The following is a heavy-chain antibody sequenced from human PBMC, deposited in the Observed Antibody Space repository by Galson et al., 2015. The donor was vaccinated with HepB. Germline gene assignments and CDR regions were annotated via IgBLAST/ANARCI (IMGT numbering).Heavy chain of an antibody. V-gene: IGHV4-39*07. CDR3: ASRYEVPAASYNWFDP. J-gene: IGHJ5*02. CDR1: GGSISSSSYY. D-gene: IGHD2-2*01. Sequence: LSLTCTVSGGSISSSSYYWGWIRQPPGKGLEWIGSIYYSGSTYYNPSLKSRVTISVDTSKNQFSLKLSSVTAADTAVYYCASRYEVPAASYNWFDPWGQGTLVTVSS. CDR2: IYYSGST.